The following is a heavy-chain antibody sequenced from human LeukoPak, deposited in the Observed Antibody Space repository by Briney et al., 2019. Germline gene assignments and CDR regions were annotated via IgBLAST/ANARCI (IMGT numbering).Heavy chain of an antibody. V-gene: IGHV5-51*01. CDR2: IYPGDSDT. Sequence: GESLKVSCKGSGYSFTSYWIGWVRQMPGKGLEWMGIIYPGDSDTRYSPSFQGQVTISADKSISTAYLQWSSLKASDTAMYYCARTHTAPGRYMDVWGKGTTVTVSS. D-gene: IGHD5-18*01. CDR1: GYSFTSYW. CDR3: ARTHTAPGRYMDV. J-gene: IGHJ6*03.